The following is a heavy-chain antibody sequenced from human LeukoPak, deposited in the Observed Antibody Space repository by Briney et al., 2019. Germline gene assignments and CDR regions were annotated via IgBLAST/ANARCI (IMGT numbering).Heavy chain of an antibody. CDR3: ARDSVVVDYYYYGMDV. D-gene: IGHD2-2*01. CDR1: GCTFTGYY. J-gene: IGHJ6*02. CDR2: INPNSGGT. V-gene: IGHV1-2*02. Sequence: ASVKVSCKASGCTFTGYYMHWVRQAPGQGVEWLGWINPNSGGTNYAQKFQGRVTMTRDASISTAYMELSRLRSDDTAVYYCARDSVVVDYYYYGMDVWGQGTTVTVSS.